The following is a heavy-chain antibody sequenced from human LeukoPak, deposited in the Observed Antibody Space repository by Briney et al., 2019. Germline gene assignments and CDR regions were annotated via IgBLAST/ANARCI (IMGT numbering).Heavy chain of an antibody. V-gene: IGHV4-59*01. J-gene: IGHJ4*02. CDR3: ARCYYDRQIDY. D-gene: IGHD3-22*01. Sequence: SETLSLTCTVSGGSISSNYWSWIRQPPGKGLEWIGYIYYSGSANYNPSLTSRVTISVDTSKNRFSLKLSSVTAADTAVYYCARCYYDRQIDYWGQGTLVTASS. CDR1: GGSISSNY. CDR2: IYYSGSA.